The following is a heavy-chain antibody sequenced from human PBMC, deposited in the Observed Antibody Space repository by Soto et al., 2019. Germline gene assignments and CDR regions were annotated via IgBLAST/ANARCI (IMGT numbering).Heavy chain of an antibody. CDR2: IYSRGNT. CDR3: ATRLDPIREDALDI. V-gene: IGHV3-53*01. Sequence: GGSLRLSCAAYGFTVSSNYMSWVRQAPGKGLEWVSVIYSRGNTYYADSVKGRFTISRDNSKNTLYLQMNNLRAEDTAVYYCATRLDPIREDALDIWGQGTMVTVSS. CDR1: GFTVSSNY. D-gene: IGHD4-17*01. J-gene: IGHJ3*02.